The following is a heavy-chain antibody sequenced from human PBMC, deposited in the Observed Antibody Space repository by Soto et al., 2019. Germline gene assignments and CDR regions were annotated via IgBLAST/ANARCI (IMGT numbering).Heavy chain of an antibody. J-gene: IGHJ4*02. CDR1: GGSISSYY. Sequence: QVQLQESGPGLVKPSETLSLTCTVSGGSISSYYWDWIRQPPGKGLEWIGYTHYSGNTNYHPSLNGRVTISLDTSRNQFSPNLSAVTAADTAVYYCAKHTWTIRAGFDYWGQGALVTVSS. D-gene: IGHD2-21*01. V-gene: IGHV4-59*12. CDR3: AKHTWTIRAGFDY. CDR2: THYSGNT.